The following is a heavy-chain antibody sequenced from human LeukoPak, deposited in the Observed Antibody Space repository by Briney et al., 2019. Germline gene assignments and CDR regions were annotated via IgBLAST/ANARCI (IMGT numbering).Heavy chain of an antibody. J-gene: IGHJ6*02. V-gene: IGHV4-59*01. CDR2: MYTRGNVNY. D-gene: IGHD5-12*01. Sequence: SETLSLTCTVSGGSISTSYWSWIRQPPGKGLEWIGYMYTRGNVNYNYNPSLKSRVTISIDTSKNHFSLNLTAVTAADTAIYYCARTGSGRDYYGMDVWGQGTSVTVSS. CDR1: GGSISTSY. CDR3: ARTGSGRDYYGMDV.